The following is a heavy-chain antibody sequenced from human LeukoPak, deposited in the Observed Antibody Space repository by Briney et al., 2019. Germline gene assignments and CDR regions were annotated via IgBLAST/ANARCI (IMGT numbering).Heavy chain of an antibody. Sequence: ASVKVSCKASGGTFSSYAISWVRQAPGQGLEWMGRIIPILGTANYAQKFQGRVTITADESTSTAYMELSSLRSEDTAVYYCARAKYYYDSSGYRYYYMDVWGKGTTVTVSS. CDR3: ARAKYYYDSSGYRYYYMDV. J-gene: IGHJ6*03. V-gene: IGHV1-69*11. CDR1: GGTFSSYA. CDR2: IIPILGTA. D-gene: IGHD3-22*01.